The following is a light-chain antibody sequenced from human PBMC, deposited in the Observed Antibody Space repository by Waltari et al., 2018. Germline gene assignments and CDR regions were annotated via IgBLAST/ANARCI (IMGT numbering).Light chain of an antibody. V-gene: IGLV4-69*01. J-gene: IGLJ3*02. CDR2: LNSDGSH. CDR1: RGHSSYA. Sequence: QLVLTQSPSASASLGASVKLTCTLSRGHSSYAIAWHQQQPEKGPQYLMKLNSDGSHSKGDGIPDRFSGSSSGAERYLTISSLQSEDEADYYCQTWGTGIWVFGGGTKLTVL. CDR3: QTWGTGIWV.